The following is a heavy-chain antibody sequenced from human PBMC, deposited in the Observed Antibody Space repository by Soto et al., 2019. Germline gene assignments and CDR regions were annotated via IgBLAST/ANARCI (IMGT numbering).Heavy chain of an antibody. J-gene: IGHJ6*03. V-gene: IGHV3-21*01. CDR2: ISSSSSYI. Sequence: EVQLVESGGGLVKPGGSLRLSCAASGFTFSSYSMNWVRQAPGKGLEWVSSISSSSSYIYYADSVKGRFTISRDNAKNSRYLQMNSLRAVDTAVYYCARSGYSGYDLSYYYYYYMDVWGKGTTGTVSS. CDR1: GFTFSSYS. CDR3: ARSGYSGYDLSYYYYYYMDV. D-gene: IGHD5-12*01.